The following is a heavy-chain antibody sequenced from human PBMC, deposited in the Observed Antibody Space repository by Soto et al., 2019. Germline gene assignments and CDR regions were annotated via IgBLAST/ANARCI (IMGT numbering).Heavy chain of an antibody. CDR1: GFTFSFYG. D-gene: IGHD2-2*02. CDR3: AKVYWGGYCTSPSCYTLDY. Sequence: QVQLVESGGGVVQPVRSLRLSCAASGFTFSFYGMHWVRQAPGKGLEWVALILYDGNNKFYADSVKGRFTISRDNSMNTLYLQTNSLRADDTAVNYCAKVYWGGYCTSPSCYTLDYWGQGALVTVSS. V-gene: IGHV3-30*18. CDR2: ILYDGNNK. J-gene: IGHJ4*02.